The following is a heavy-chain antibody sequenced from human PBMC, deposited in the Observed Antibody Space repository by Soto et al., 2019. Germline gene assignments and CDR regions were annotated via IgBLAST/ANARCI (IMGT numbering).Heavy chain of an antibody. CDR2: MNPNSGNT. D-gene: IGHD2-8*01. CDR3: AAVTVFDTNGFTFDH. V-gene: IGHV1-8*01. CDR1: GYTFTSYD. J-gene: IGHJ4*02. Sequence: AXVKVSCKASGYTFTSYDINWVRQATGQGLEWMGWMNPNSGNTGYAQKFQGRVTMTRNTSISTAYMELSSLRSEDTAVYYCAAVTVFDTNGFTFDHWGQGTLVTVSS.